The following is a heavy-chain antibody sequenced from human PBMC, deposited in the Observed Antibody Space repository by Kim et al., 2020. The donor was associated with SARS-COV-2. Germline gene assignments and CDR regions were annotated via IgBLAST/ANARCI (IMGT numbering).Heavy chain of an antibody. Sequence: GGSLRLSCAASGFTFSSYSMNWVRQAPGKGLEWVSSISSSSSYIYYADSVKGRFTISRDNAKNSLYLQMNSLRAEDTAVYYCARDINCSSTSCFLPYYYYYCGIDVWGRGATLTLSS. D-gene: IGHD2-2*01. J-gene: IGHJ6*02. CDR1: GFTFSSYS. CDR3: ARDINCSSTSCFLPYYYYYCGIDV. CDR2: ISSSSSYI. V-gene: IGHV3-21*01.